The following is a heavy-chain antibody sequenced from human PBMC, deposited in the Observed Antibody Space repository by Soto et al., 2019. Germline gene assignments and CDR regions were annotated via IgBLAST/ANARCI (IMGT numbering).Heavy chain of an antibody. D-gene: IGHD1-20*01. CDR2: FDPEDGET. Sequence: ASVKVSCKVSGYTLTELSMHWVRQAPGKGLEWMGGFDPEDGETIYAQRFQGRVTLTGDKSTDTAYMELSGLRSEDTAVYYCATGYNYTWDAFDIWGQGTLVTVSS. J-gene: IGHJ3*02. V-gene: IGHV1-24*01. CDR1: GYTLTELS. CDR3: ATGYNYTWDAFDI.